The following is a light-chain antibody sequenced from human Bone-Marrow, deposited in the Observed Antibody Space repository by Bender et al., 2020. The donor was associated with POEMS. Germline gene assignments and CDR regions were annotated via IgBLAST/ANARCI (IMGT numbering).Light chain of an antibody. V-gene: IGLV2-14*02. CDR2: AVT. CDR1: SSDIGTYDL. CDR3: SSYASSTTVYVV. J-gene: IGLJ2*01. Sequence: HSALAQPASVSGSPGQSITISCTGSSSDIGTYDLVSWYQQHPGKAPQLLIYAVTKRPSGVSDRFSGSKSGNTASLTISGLQAEDEADYYCSSYASSTTVYVVFDGGTKVTVL.